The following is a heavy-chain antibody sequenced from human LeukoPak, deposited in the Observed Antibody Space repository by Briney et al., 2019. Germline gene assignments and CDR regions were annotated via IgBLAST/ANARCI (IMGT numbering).Heavy chain of an antibody. J-gene: IGHJ3*01. CDR1: GFTFSNYS. D-gene: IGHD5-12*01. CDR3: AREGGGGYDGAFDV. Sequence: GGSLRLSCAASGFTFSNYSMIWVRQTPGKGLEWVSSISSSSSYISYADSVKGRFTISRDNAKNSLYLQMNSLRAEDTAVYYCAREGGGGYDGAFDVWGQGTMVTVSS. V-gene: IGHV3-21*01. CDR2: ISSSSSYI.